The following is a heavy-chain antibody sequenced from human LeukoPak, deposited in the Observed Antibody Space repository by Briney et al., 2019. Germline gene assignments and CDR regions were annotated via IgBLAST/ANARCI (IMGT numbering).Heavy chain of an antibody. CDR2: IYYSGST. CDR3: ARLPYYYDSSGYDGPAFDI. Sequence: PSETLSLTCTVSGGSISSYYWSWIRQPPGKGLEWIGYIYYSGSTNYNPSLKSRGTISVDTSKNQFSLKLSSVTAADTAVYYCARLPYYYDSSGYDGPAFDIWGQGTMVTVSS. D-gene: IGHD3-22*01. CDR1: GGSISSYY. J-gene: IGHJ3*02. V-gene: IGHV4-59*12.